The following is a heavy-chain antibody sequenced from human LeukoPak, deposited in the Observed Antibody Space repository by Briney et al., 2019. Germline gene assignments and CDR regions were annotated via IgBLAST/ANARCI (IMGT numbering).Heavy chain of an antibody. CDR2: IYYSGST. CDR3: ARAPRGVAAAGTVSRHNYYYYYYMDV. Sequence: SETLSLTCTVSGGSISSSSYYWGWIRQPPGKGLEWIGSIYYSGSTYYNPSLKSRVTISVDTSKNQFSLKLSSVTAADTAVYYCARAPRGVAAAGTVSRHNYYYYYYMDVWGKGTTVTVSS. D-gene: IGHD6-13*01. J-gene: IGHJ6*03. V-gene: IGHV4-39*07. CDR1: GGSISSSSYY.